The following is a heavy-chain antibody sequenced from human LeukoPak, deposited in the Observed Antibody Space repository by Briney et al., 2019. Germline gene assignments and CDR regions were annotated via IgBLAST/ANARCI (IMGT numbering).Heavy chain of an antibody. CDR2: INHSGST. V-gene: IGHV4-34*01. CDR3: ARGLKSGYSYGRPFDY. D-gene: IGHD5-18*01. CDR1: GGSFSGYY. J-gene: IGHJ4*02. Sequence: SETLSLTCAVYGGSFSGYYWSWIRQPPGTGLEWIGEINHSGSTNYNPSLKSRVTISVDTSKNQFSLKLSSVTAADTAVYYCARGLKSGYSYGRPFDYWGQGTLVTVSS.